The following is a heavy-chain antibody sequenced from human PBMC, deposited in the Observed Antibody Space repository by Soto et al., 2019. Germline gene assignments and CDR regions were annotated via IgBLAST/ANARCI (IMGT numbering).Heavy chain of an antibody. D-gene: IGHD6-13*01. Sequence: EVQLVESGGGLVQPEGSLRLSCAASGFTFSDHYMDWVRQAPGKGLEWVGRIKNKANSYTTEYAAPVKGRFTISRDDSKKSVFLQMNRPKTDDTAVYYWNRVRLGSSPSPDYWGQGIPVTVSS. CDR1: GFTFSDHY. J-gene: IGHJ4*02. CDR3: NRVRLGSSPSPDY. V-gene: IGHV3-72*01. CDR2: IKNKANSYTT.